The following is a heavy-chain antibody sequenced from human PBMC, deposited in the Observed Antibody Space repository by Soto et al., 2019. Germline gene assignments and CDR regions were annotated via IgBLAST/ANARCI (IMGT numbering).Heavy chain of an antibody. Sequence: SLRLSCAASGFSFSVYSMNWVRQAPGKGLEWVSYINGRDGAINYVDSVKGRFTVSIDIAKNSLYLQMNSLRDEDTAVYFCARDHLWAFDYWGQGVLVTV. CDR2: INGRDGAI. D-gene: IGHD3-3*02. CDR3: ARDHLWAFDY. CDR1: GFSFSVYS. J-gene: IGHJ4*02. V-gene: IGHV3-48*02.